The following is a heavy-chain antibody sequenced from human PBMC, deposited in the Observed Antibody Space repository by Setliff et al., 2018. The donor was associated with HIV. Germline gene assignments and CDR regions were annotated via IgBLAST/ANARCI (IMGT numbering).Heavy chain of an antibody. CDR2: ITDSGDKT. J-gene: IGHJ3*02. V-gene: IGHV3-23*01. CDR3: ARSMNYDTSGWSFDGFDI. Sequence: QPGGSLRLSCAASGFTFSNYAMSWVRQAPGKGLEWVSSITDSGDKTYYADSVKGRFTISRDISRNTLYLQLNSLRAEDTAMYYCARSMNYDTSGWSFDGFDIWGQGTMVTVSS. D-gene: IGHD3-22*01. CDR1: GFTFSNYA.